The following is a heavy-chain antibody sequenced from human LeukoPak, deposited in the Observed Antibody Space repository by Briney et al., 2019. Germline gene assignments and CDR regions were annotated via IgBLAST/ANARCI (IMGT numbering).Heavy chain of an antibody. D-gene: IGHD6-25*01. Sequence: GGSLRLSCAASGFTFSRHSMNWVRQAPGKGLEWVSSISSSTTYIYYADSVKGRFTISRDNAKNSLNLQMNSLRAEDTAVYYCARDGNIAACDYWGQGTLVTVSS. V-gene: IGHV3-21*01. J-gene: IGHJ4*02. CDR1: GFTFSRHS. CDR3: ARDGNIAACDY. CDR2: ISSSTTYI.